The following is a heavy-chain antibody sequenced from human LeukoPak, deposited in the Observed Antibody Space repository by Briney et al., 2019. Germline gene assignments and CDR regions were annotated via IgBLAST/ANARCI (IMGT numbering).Heavy chain of an antibody. Sequence: ASVKVSCKASGYTFTSYGISWVRQAPGQGLEWMGWISAYNGNTSYAQKLQGRVTMTTDTSTSTAYMELRSLRSDDTAVYYCARENSTNYYYYGMDVWGQGSTVTVSS. D-gene: IGHD1-7*01. J-gene: IGHJ6*02. CDR2: ISAYNGNT. V-gene: IGHV1-18*01. CDR3: ARENSTNYYYYGMDV. CDR1: GYTFTSYG.